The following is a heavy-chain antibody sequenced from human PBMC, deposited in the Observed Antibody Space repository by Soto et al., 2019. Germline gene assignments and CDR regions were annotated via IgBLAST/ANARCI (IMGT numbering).Heavy chain of an antibody. V-gene: IGHV4-59*01. J-gene: IGHJ5*02. Sequence: SETLSLTCTVSGGSISDYYWNWIRQPPGKGLEWIGFIHYTGNTNYNPSLKSRVAISVDTSKNQFSVKLTSVTAADTAVYYCARGTPYHRNDDWFDTWGQGTLVTLSS. CDR3: ARGTPYHRNDDWFDT. CDR2: IHYTGNT. CDR1: GGSISDYY.